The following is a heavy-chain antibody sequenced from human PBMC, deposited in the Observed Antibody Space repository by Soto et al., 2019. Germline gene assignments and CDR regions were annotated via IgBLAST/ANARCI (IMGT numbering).Heavy chain of an antibody. CDR2: IYYSGST. Sequence: QVQLQESGPGLVKPSETLSLTCTVSGGSISSYYWSWIRQPPGKGLEWIGYIYYSGSTNYNPSLKSRVPISVDTSKNQFSLKLSSVTAADTAVYYCARQGSRGVIIPLYNWFDPWGQGTLVTVSS. D-gene: IGHD3-10*01. CDR1: GGSISSYY. V-gene: IGHV4-59*08. CDR3: ARQGSRGVIIPLYNWFDP. J-gene: IGHJ5*02.